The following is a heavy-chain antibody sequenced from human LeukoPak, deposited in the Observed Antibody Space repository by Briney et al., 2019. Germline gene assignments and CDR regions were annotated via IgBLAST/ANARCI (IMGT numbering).Heavy chain of an antibody. D-gene: IGHD3-3*01. Sequence: SQTLSLTCTVSGGSISSGGYYWSWIRQHPGKGLEWIGYIYYSGSTYYNPSLKSRVTISVDTSKNRFSLKLSSVTAADTAVYYCARENDYDLGMDVWGQGTTVTVSS. CDR2: IYYSGST. V-gene: IGHV4-31*03. CDR1: GGSISSGGYY. J-gene: IGHJ6*02. CDR3: ARENDYDLGMDV.